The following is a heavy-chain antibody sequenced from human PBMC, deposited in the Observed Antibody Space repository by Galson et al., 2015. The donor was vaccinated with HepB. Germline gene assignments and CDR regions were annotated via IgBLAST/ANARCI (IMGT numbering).Heavy chain of an antibody. CDR3: ARQCLCGGDCLYWYFDV. CDR2: INPNSGGT. V-gene: IGHV1-2*02. J-gene: IGHJ2*01. D-gene: IGHD2-21*02. CDR1: GYIFTGYY. Sequence: SVKVSCKASGYIFTGYYMHWVRQAPGQGLEWMGWINPNSGGTNYAQKFQGRVTMTRDTSISTAYLQWSSLKASDTAMYYCARQCLCGGDCLYWYFDVWGRGTLVTVSS.